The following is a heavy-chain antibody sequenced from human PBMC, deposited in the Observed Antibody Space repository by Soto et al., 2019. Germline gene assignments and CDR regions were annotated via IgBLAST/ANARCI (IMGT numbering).Heavy chain of an antibody. D-gene: IGHD4-17*01. J-gene: IGHJ5*02. V-gene: IGHV3-30*18. CDR2: ISSDGNNK. Sequence: QVQLVESGGGVVQPGRSLRLSCAASGFTFDSYGMHWVRQAPGKGLEWVAVISSDGNNKYYADSVKGRFTISRDNFKNTLYLQMSSLRSDDAAVYFCAKDLLPNTGTTGGSWGPGTVVTVS. CDR3: AKDLLPNTGTTGGS. CDR1: GFTFDSYG.